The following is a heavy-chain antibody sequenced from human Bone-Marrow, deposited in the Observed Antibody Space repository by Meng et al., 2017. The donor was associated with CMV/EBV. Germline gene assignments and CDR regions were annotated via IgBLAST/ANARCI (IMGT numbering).Heavy chain of an antibody. CDR3: ARAGGGYDFWSGYYPYY. D-gene: IGHD3-3*01. Sequence: GGSLRLSCAASGFTFSSYWMHWVRQPPGKGLVWVSRISTDGSSTAHADSVEGRFTISRDNAKNTLYLQMNSLRAEDTAVYYCARAGGGYDFWSGYYPYYWGQGTLVTVAS. CDR1: GFTFSSYW. CDR2: ISTDGSST. V-gene: IGHV3-74*01. J-gene: IGHJ4*02.